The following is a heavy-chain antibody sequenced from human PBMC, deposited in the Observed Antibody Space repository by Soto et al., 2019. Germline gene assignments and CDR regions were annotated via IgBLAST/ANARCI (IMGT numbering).Heavy chain of an antibody. D-gene: IGHD1-26*01. CDR2: IIPIFGTA. Sequence: SVKVSCKASGGTFSSYAISWVRQAPGQGLEWMGGIIPIFGTANYAQKFQGRVTITADKSTSTAYMELSSLRSEDTAVYYCARKDSGSYYGGAFDIWGQGTMVTVSS. CDR1: GGTFSSYA. CDR3: ARKDSGSYYGGAFDI. J-gene: IGHJ3*02. V-gene: IGHV1-69*06.